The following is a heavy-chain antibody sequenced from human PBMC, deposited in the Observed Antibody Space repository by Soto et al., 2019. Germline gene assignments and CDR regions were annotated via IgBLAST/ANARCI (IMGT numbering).Heavy chain of an antibody. V-gene: IGHV3-48*02. D-gene: IGHD2-21*02. J-gene: IGHJ4*02. Sequence: GSLRLSCAASGFTFSSYSMNWVRQAPGKGLEWVSYISSSSSTIYYADSVKGRFTISRDNAKNSLYLQMNSLRDEDTAVYYCARVGVGAYCGGDCYLDYWGQGTLVTVSS. CDR1: GFTFSSYS. CDR2: ISSSSSTI. CDR3: ARVGVGAYCGGDCYLDY.